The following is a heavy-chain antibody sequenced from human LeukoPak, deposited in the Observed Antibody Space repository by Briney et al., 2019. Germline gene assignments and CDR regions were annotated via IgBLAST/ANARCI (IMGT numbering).Heavy chain of an antibody. D-gene: IGHD6-13*01. Sequence: PSETLSLTCTVSGDSISSYYWSWIRRPPGKGLEWIGYIYHSGSTNYNPSLKSRVTISADTSKDQFSLKLASVTAADTAAYYCATGYSSTWYYFDYWGQGTLVTVSS. CDR2: IYHSGST. V-gene: IGHV4-59*01. CDR3: ATGYSSTWYYFDY. J-gene: IGHJ4*02. CDR1: GDSISSYY.